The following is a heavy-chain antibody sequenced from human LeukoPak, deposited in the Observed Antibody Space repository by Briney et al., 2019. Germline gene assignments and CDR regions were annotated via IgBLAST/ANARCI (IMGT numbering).Heavy chain of an antibody. CDR2: ISGSGGST. D-gene: IGHD6-19*01. CDR1: GFTFSSYA. V-gene: IGHV3-23*01. J-gene: IGHJ4*02. CDR3: AKDRRYSSGWFDY. Sequence: PGGSLRLSCAASGFTFSSYAMSWVRQAPGKGLEWVSAISGSGGSTYYADSVKGRFTVSRDNSKNTLYLQMNSLRAEDTAVYYCAKDRRYSSGWFDYWGQGTLVTVSS.